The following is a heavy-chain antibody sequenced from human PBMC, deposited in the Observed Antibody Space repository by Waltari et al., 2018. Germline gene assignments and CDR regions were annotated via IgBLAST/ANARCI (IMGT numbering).Heavy chain of an antibody. CDR1: VGSFSGYY. J-gene: IGHJ5*02. CDR3: ARVSTYYYDSSDFNTGGWFDP. D-gene: IGHD3-22*01. Sequence: QVQLQQWGAGLLKPSETLSLTCAVYVGSFSGYYWSWICQPPGTGLEWIGEISPRGSTNCSPSRKSRVTISVDTSKNQFSLKLSSVTAADTAVYYCARVSTYYYDSSDFNTGGWFDPWGQGTLVTVSS. CDR2: ISPRGST. V-gene: IGHV4-34*01.